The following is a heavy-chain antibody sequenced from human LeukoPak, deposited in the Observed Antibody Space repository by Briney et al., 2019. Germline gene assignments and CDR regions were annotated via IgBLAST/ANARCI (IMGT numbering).Heavy chain of an antibody. CDR2: IRWDGGST. CDR1: GFTFDDYA. J-gene: IGHJ4*02. CDR3: ALNSTGYYYDY. Sequence: PGGSLRLSRAASGFTFDDYAMHWVRQAPGKGLEWVSLIRWDGGSTYYADSVKGRFIISRDNSKNSLYLQVNSLRPEDTALYYCALNSTGYYYDYWGQGTLVTVSS. V-gene: IGHV3-43D*04. D-gene: IGHD3-22*01.